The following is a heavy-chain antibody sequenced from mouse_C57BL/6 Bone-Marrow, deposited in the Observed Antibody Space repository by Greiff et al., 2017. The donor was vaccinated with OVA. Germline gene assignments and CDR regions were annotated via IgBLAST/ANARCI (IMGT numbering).Heavy chain of an antibody. Sequence: QVQLQQPGAELVKPGASVKLSCKASGYTFTSYWMHWVKQRPGQGLEWIGMIHPHSGSTNYNEKFKSKATLTVDKSSSTAYMQLSSLTSEDSAVYYCARDYYDYDGPFAYWGQGTLVTVSA. D-gene: IGHD2-4*01. CDR3: ARDYYDYDGPFAY. V-gene: IGHV1-64*01. CDR2: IHPHSGST. CDR1: GYTFTSYW. J-gene: IGHJ3*01.